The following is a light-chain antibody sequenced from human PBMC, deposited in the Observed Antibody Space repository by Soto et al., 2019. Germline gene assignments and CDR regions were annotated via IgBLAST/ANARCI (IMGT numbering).Light chain of an antibody. Sequence: EIVMTQSPATLSVSPGERATLSCRASQSVDNNLAWYQQKPGQAPRLLIHAASARASGIPASFSGSGSGTEFTLTISSLQSEDFAVYYCQQYNNWPRTFGQGTKVDIK. CDR2: AAS. CDR3: QQYNNWPRT. CDR1: QSVDNN. J-gene: IGKJ1*01. V-gene: IGKV3-15*01.